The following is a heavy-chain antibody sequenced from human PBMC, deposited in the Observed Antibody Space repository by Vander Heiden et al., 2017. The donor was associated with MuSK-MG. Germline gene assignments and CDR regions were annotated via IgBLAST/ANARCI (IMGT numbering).Heavy chain of an antibody. J-gene: IGHJ3*02. CDR3: AREEGALDI. CDR1: GGSISSGGYY. CDR2: IYYSGNS. V-gene: IGHV4-31*03. Sequence: QVQLQESGPGLVKPSQTLSLTCTVSGGSISSGGYYWTWIRQHPGKGLEWIGYIYYSGNSYYNPSLESRVTISLDTSKNQFSLNLSSVTAADATLYDGAREEGALDIWVQVTMVTVS.